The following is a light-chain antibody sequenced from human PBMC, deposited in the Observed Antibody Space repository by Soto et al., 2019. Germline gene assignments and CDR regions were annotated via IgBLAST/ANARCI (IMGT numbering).Light chain of an antibody. V-gene: IGKV3-15*01. CDR1: QSVSSN. CDR3: QQYNNWRPQT. J-gene: IGKJ1*01. CDR2: GSS. Sequence: EIVMTQSPATLSVSPGERATLSCRASQSVSSNLAWYQQKPGQAPRLLIYGSSTRATGIPARFSGSGSGTELTLTISSLQSGDFAVYYCQQYNNWRPQTFGRGTKVEIK.